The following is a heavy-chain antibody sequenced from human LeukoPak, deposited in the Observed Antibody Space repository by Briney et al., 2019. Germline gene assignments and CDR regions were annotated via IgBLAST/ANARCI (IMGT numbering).Heavy chain of an antibody. D-gene: IGHD3-16*02. CDR2: ISSSSSYI. CDR1: GFTFSSYS. J-gene: IGHJ5*02. Sequence: PGGSLRLSFAASGFTFSSYSMNWVRQAPGKGLEWVSSISSSSSYIYYADSVKGRFTISRDNAKNSLYLQMNSLRAEDTAVYYCARGLSQTGFDPWGRGTLVTVSS. CDR3: ARGLSQTGFDP. V-gene: IGHV3-21*01.